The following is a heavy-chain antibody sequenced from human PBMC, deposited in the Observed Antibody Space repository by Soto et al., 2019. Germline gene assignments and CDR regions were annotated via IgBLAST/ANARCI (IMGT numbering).Heavy chain of an antibody. V-gene: IGHV4-34*01. Sequence: QVQLQQWGAGLLKPSETLSLTCAVYGGSFSGYYWSWIRQPPGKGLEWIGEINHSGSTNYNPSLKSRVTISVDTSKIQFSLKLSSVTAADTAVYYCARGNGSGSYLHFDYWGQGTLVTVSS. D-gene: IGHD3-10*01. CDR2: INHSGST. CDR3: ARGNGSGSYLHFDY. J-gene: IGHJ4*02. CDR1: GGSFSGYY.